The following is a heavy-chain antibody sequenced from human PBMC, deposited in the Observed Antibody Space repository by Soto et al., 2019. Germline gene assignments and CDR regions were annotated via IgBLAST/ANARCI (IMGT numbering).Heavy chain of an antibody. D-gene: IGHD3-3*01. CDR3: ARTGESLRFLACYGMDV. CDR1: GGSISSSSYY. CDR2: IYYSGST. J-gene: IGHJ6*02. Sequence: PSETLSLTCTVSGGSISSSSYYWGWIRQPPGKGLEWIGSIYYSGSTYYNPSLKSRVTISVDTSKNQFSLKLSSVTAADTAVYYCARTGESLRFLACYGMDVWGQGTTVTVSS. V-gene: IGHV4-39*01.